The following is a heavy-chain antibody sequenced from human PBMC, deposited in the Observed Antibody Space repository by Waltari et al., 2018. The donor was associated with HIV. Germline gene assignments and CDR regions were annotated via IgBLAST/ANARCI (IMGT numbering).Heavy chain of an antibody. CDR3: AAGENWNYVSGYFDL. J-gene: IGHJ2*01. V-gene: IGHV1-58*01. CDR2: IVVGSGNT. D-gene: IGHD1-7*01. CDR1: GFTFTSSA. Sequence: QMQLVQSGPEVKKPGPSVKVSCKASGFTFTSSAVQWVRQARGQRLEWIGWIVVGSGNTNYAQKFQERVTITRDMSTSTAYRELSSLRSEDTAVYYCAAGENWNYVSGYFDLWGRGTLVTVSS.